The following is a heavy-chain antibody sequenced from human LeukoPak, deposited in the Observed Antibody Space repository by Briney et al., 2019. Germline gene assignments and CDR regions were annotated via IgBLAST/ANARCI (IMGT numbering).Heavy chain of an antibody. V-gene: IGHV3-21*01. CDR1: GFSFSSYS. CDR2: ISSSSSYI. D-gene: IGHD3-3*01. J-gene: IGHJ4*02. CDR3: ATLPNYDFWSGPLDY. Sequence: PGGSLRLSCAASGFSFSSYSMNWVRQAPGKGLEWVSSISSSSSYIYYADSVKGRFTISRDNAKNSLYLQMYSLRPEDTAVYYCATLPNYDFWSGPLDYWGQGTLVTVSS.